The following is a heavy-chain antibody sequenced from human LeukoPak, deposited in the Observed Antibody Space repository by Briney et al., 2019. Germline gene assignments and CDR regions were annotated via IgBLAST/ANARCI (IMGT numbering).Heavy chain of an antibody. D-gene: IGHD3-10*01. V-gene: IGHV4-31*03. CDR1: GGSISSGGYY. Sequence: SQTLSLTCTVSGGSISSGGYYWSWIRQHPGKGLEWIGYIYYSGSTYYNPSLKSRVTISVDTSKNQFSLKLSSVTAADTAVYYCARDERITMVRGVPALYYWGQGTLVTVSS. J-gene: IGHJ4*02. CDR2: IYYSGST. CDR3: ARDERITMVRGVPALYY.